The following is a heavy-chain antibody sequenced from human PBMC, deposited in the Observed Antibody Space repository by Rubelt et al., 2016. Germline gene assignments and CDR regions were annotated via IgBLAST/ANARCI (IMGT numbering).Heavy chain of an antibody. V-gene: IGHV4-39*07. CDR3: ARRNYDIYEGDYYYGMDV. D-gene: IGHD3-9*01. J-gene: IGHJ6*02. CDR2: IYYSWST. CDR1: GGSISSSSYY. Sequence: QLQLQESGPGLVKPSETLSLTCTVSGGSISSSSYYWGWIRQPPGKGLEWIGSIYYSWSTYYNPSLKSRVPMSVDSAKNQFALKLGPVTAADTAVYYCARRNYDIYEGDYYYGMDVWGQGTTVTVSS.